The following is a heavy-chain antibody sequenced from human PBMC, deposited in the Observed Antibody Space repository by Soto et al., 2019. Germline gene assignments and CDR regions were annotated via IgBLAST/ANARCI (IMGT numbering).Heavy chain of an antibody. J-gene: IGHJ2*01. CDR3: AGVGGLWYFDL. CDR1: GYTFTSYG. V-gene: IGHV1-18*01. CDR2: ISAYNRNT. Sequence: QVQLVQSGAEVKKPGSSVKVSCKASGYTFTSYGIFWVRQAPGQGLEWLAGISAYNRNTNSAQKPQGRGTMTTDTYTSTVYMELRSLRSDDTAVYYCAGVGGLWYFDLWGRGTLVTVSS.